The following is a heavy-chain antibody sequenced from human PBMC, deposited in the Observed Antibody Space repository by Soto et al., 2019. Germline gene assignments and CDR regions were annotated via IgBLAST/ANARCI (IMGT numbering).Heavy chain of an antibody. CDR1: GFTFSNAW. CDR2: IKSKTDGGTT. V-gene: IGHV3-15*01. Sequence: EVQLVESGGGLVKPGGSLRLSCAASGFTFSNAWMSWVRQAPGKGLEWVGRIKSKTDGGTTDYAAPVKGRFTISRDDSKNTLYLQMNSLKTEDTAVYYCTTGPGNLLTNAFVIWGQGTMVTVSS. D-gene: IGHD1-7*01. CDR3: TTGPGNLLTNAFVI. J-gene: IGHJ3*02.